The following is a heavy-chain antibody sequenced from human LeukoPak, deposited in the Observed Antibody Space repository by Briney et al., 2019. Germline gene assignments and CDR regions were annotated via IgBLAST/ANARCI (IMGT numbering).Heavy chain of an antibody. CDR3: ARPDNECDFGY. CDR2: INMYTANP. J-gene: IGHJ4*02. V-gene: IGHV7-4-1*02. D-gene: IGHD5-24*01. CDR1: GYTFIRYA. Sequence: ASVKISCKASGYTFIRYAINWLRQVPGQGLEWMGWINMYTANPAYAQGFTERSVFSLDTSVSTAYLEISNLKAEDTAVYYCARPDNECDFGYLGQGTLVTVSS.